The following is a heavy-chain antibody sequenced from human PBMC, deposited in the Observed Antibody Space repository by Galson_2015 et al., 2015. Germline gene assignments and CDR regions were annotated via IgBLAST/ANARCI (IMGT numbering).Heavy chain of an antibody. CDR3: ARGMAVAGYYFDY. D-gene: IGHD6-19*01. J-gene: IGHJ4*02. CDR1: GGSMSSYH. CDR2: IYYSGST. V-gene: IGHV4-59*01. Sequence: LSLTCTVSGGSMSSYHWSWIRQPPGKGLEWIGNIYYSGSTKYNPSLKSRVTLSVDASKNQFSLKLSSVTTADTGVYYCARGMAVAGYYFDYWGQGTLITVSS.